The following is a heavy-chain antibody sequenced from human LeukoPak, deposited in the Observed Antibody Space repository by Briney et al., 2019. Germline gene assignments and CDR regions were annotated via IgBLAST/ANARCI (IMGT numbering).Heavy chain of an antibody. CDR3: AIMHGYYDGSGFWVQ. Sequence: GSLRLSCAASGFTFSSYAMSWVRQAPGRGLGWVSFISPSGDRTSNADSVEGRFTISRDNTRNTLYLQMNSLRDEDTGVYYCAIMHGYYDGSGFWVQWGQGTLVTVSS. D-gene: IGHD3-22*01. J-gene: IGHJ4*02. V-gene: IGHV3-23*01. CDR1: GFTFSSYA. CDR2: ISPSGDRT.